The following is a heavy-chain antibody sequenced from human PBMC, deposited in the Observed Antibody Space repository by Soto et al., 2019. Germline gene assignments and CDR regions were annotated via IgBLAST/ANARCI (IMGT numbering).Heavy chain of an antibody. CDR3: ARVDSSGYYRD. V-gene: IGHV4-34*01. D-gene: IGHD3-22*01. CDR2: INHSGST. Sequence: QVQLQQWGAGLLKPSETLSLTCAVYGGSFSGYYWSWIRQPPGKGLEWIGEINHSGSTNYNPSLKSRVTISVDTSKSQFSLKLSSVTAADTAVYYCARVDSSGYYRDWGQGTLVTVSS. J-gene: IGHJ4*02. CDR1: GGSFSGYY.